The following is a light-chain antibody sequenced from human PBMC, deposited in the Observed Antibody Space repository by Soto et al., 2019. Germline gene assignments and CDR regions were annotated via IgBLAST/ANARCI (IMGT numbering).Light chain of an antibody. CDR3: SSKRDSSTLFV. Sequence: QSALAQPASVSGSPGQSITISCTGTSXDVGAYNYVSWYQHHPGKVPKLLIYEVTNRPSGVSDRFSGSKSGNTASLTISGLQAEDEADYYCSSKRDSSTLFVFGTGTRVTVL. CDR2: EVT. CDR1: SXDVGAYNY. J-gene: IGLJ1*01. V-gene: IGLV2-14*01.